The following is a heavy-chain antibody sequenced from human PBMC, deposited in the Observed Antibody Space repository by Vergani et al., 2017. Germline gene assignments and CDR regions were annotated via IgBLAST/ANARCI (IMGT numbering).Heavy chain of an antibody. V-gene: IGHV3-30-3*01. J-gene: IGHJ4*02. D-gene: IGHD1-7*01. CDR3: AKDSGITGTPESFDY. CDR1: GFTFSSYA. Sequence: VQLVESGGGLVQPGGSLRLSCAASGFTFSSYAMHWVRQAPGKGLEWVAVISYDGSNKYYADSVKGRFTISRDNSKNSLYLQMNSLRTEDTALYYCAKDSGITGTPESFDYWGQGTLVTVSS. CDR2: ISYDGSNK.